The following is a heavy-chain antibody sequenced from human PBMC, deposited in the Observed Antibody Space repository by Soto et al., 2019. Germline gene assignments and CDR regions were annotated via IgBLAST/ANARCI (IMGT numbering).Heavy chain of an antibody. CDR1: GFSLTTSGVG. V-gene: IGHV2-5*02. J-gene: IGHJ5*02. D-gene: IGHD4-17*01. CDR2: IYWDDDK. CDR3: AHRRATVTWWFDP. Sequence: QITLKESGPTLVKPTQTLTLTCTFSGFSLTTSGVGVGWIRQPPGKALEWLALIYWDDDKRSSPPLKCSLTSTKDTSKNLVVLTMTHMDHAATATYFCAHRRATVTWWFDPWGQGTLGTVSS.